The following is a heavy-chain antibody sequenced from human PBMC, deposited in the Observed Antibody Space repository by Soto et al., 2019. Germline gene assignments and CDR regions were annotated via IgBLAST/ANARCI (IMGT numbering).Heavy chain of an antibody. D-gene: IGHD1-1*01. CDR2: IYSGGST. Sequence: GGSLRLSCAASGFTVSSNYMSWVRQAPGKGLEWVSVIYSGGSTYYADSVKGRFTISRDNSKNTLYLQMNSLRAEDTAVYYCARDRTTGTTYAWDAFDTWGQGTMVTVSS. CDR3: ARDRTTGTTYAWDAFDT. CDR1: GFTVSSNY. J-gene: IGHJ3*02. V-gene: IGHV3-53*01.